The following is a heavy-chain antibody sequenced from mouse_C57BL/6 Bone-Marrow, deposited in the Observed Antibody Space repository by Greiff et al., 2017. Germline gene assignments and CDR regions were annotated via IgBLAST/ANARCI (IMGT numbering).Heavy chain of an antibody. D-gene: IGHD1-1*01. Sequence: QVQLQQPGAELVKPGASVKLSCKASGYTFTSYWMHWVKQRPGRGLEWIGRIDPNSGGTKYNEKFKSKATLTVDKPSSTAYMQLSSLTSEGSAVYDCARRIYYGSSWYFDVWGTGTTVTVSS. J-gene: IGHJ1*03. CDR2: IDPNSGGT. CDR3: ARRIYYGSSWYFDV. V-gene: IGHV1-72*01. CDR1: GYTFTSYW.